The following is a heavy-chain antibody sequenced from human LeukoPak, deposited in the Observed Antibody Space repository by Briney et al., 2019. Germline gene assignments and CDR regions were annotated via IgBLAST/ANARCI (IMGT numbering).Heavy chain of an antibody. CDR1: GYTFTGYY. CDR3: ARGTVAEGYFDY. V-gene: IGHV1-2*04. J-gene: IGHJ4*02. CDR2: INPNSGGT. Sequence: ASVRVSCKASGYTFTGYYMHWVRQAPGQGHEWMGWINPNSGGTNYAQKFQGWVTMTRDTSISTAYMELSRLRSDDTAVYYCARGTVAEGYFDYWGQGTLVTVSS. D-gene: IGHD1-26*01.